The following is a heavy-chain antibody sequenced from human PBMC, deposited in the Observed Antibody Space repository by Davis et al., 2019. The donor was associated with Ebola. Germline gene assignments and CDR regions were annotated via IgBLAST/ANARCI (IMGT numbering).Heavy chain of an antibody. CDR2: INHSGST. CDR3: AREGSPYAFDI. J-gene: IGHJ3*02. V-gene: IGHV4-34*01. CDR1: GGSFSGYY. Sequence: MPSETLSLTCAVYGGSFSGYYWSWIRQPPGKGLEWIGEINHSGSTNYNPSLKSRVTISVDTSKNQFSLKLSSVTAADTAVYYCAREGSPYAFDIWGQGTMVTVSS.